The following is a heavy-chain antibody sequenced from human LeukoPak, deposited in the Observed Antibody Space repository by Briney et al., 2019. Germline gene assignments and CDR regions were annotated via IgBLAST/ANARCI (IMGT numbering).Heavy chain of an antibody. CDR3: ARSPRESDY. J-gene: IGHJ4*02. V-gene: IGHV5-51*01. CDR1: GYSFTSYW. Sequence: GESLKISCKGSGYSFTSYWIAWVRQMPGKGLEWMGIIYPGDSETRYSPSFQGQVTISADKSIGTAYLQWSSLMASDTAMDYCARSPRESDYWGQGTLVTVSS. CDR2: IYPGDSET.